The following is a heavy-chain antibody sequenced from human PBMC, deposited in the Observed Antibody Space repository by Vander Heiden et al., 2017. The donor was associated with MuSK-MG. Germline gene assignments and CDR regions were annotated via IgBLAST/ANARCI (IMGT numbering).Heavy chain of an antibody. V-gene: IGHV1-69*06. J-gene: IGHJ4*01. CDR3: GGCSYYGAPGYLDY. CDR2: LRPIFGPP. CDR1: GATFSSYA. D-gene: IGHD4-17*01. Sequence: VQLVQSGAEAKKPGSSVKVSCKSSGATFSSYAICCGRQAPGQGLKWLGGLRPIFGPPHHALKFYGRVTTTADKSTSTGYMGLRSLRPEDTAVYSCGGCSYYGAPGYLDYW.